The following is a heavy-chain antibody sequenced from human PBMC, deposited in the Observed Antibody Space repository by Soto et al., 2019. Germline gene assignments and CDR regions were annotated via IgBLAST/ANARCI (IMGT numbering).Heavy chain of an antibody. CDR2: IIPIFGTA. J-gene: IGHJ5*02. V-gene: IGHV1-69*13. Sequence: ASVKVSCKASGGTFSSYAIIWVRQAPGQGLEWMGGIIPIFGTANYAQKFQGRVTITADESTSTAYMELSSLRSEDTAVYYCARDMGDCSGGSCYSPPYNWFDPWGQGTLVTVSS. CDR3: ARDMGDCSGGSCYSPPYNWFDP. CDR1: GGTFSSYA. D-gene: IGHD2-15*01.